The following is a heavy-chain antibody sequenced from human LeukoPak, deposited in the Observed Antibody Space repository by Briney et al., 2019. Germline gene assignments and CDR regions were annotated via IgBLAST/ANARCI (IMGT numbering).Heavy chain of an antibody. J-gene: IGHJ3*02. CDR2: ISYDGSNK. D-gene: IGHD6-13*01. Sequence: GGSLRLSCAASGFTVSNKYMTWVRQAPGKGLEWVAVISYDGSNKYYADSVKGRFTISRDNSKNTLYLQMNSLRAEDTAVYYCARDFGIAAAGPPGYGAFDIWGQGTMVTVSS. CDR1: GFTVSNKY. CDR3: ARDFGIAAAGPPGYGAFDI. V-gene: IGHV3-30*03.